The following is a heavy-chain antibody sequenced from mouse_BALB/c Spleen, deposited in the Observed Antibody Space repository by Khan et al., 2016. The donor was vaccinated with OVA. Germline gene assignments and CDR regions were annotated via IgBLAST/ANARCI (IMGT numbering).Heavy chain of an antibody. D-gene: IGHD2-3*01. V-gene: IGHV3-2*02. CDR1: GYSITSDYA. J-gene: IGHJ4*01. Sequence: EVQLQESGPGLVKPSQSLSLTCTVTGYSITSDYAWNWIRQFPGNKLEWMGYISYSGSTNYNPSLKSRISITRDTSKNQFFLQLNSVTTEDTATYYCARDGSRYNYAMDDGGQGTSVTVSS. CDR3: ARDGSRYNYAMDD. CDR2: ISYSGST.